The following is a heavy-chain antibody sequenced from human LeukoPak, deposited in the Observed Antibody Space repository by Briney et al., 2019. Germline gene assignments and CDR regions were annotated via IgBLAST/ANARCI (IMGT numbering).Heavy chain of an antibody. CDR1: GGSISSYY. CDR3: ARGDYDLDY. J-gene: IGHJ4*02. Sequence: SETLPLTCTVSGGSISSYYWSWIRQPPGKGLEWIGYIYYSGSTNYNPSLKSRVTISVDTSKNQFSLKLSSVTAADTAVYYCARGDYDLDYWGQGTLVTVSS. CDR2: IYYSGST. D-gene: IGHD5-12*01. V-gene: IGHV4-59*01.